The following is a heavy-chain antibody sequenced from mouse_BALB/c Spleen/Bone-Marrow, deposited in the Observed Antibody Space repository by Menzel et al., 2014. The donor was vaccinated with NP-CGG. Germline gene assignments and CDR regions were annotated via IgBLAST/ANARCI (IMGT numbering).Heavy chain of an antibody. CDR3: ARYYYGSSLFDY. CDR2: IDPANGNT. CDR1: GFYIKDTY. J-gene: IGHJ2*01. D-gene: IGHD1-1*01. V-gene: IGHV14-3*02. Sequence: EVQLQQSGAELVKPGASVKLSCTASGFYIKDTYMHWVKQRPEQGLEWIGRIDPANGNTKYDPKFQGKATITADTSSNTAYLQLSSLTSEDTAVYYCARYYYGSSLFDYWGQGTTLTVSS.